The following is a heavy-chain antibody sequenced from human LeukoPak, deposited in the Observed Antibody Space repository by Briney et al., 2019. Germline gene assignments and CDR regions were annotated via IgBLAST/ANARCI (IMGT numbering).Heavy chain of an antibody. CDR3: AKDLDRYSSGWYGIDY. D-gene: IGHD6-19*01. CDR2: IRYDGSNK. CDR1: GFTFSSYG. J-gene: IGHJ4*02. V-gene: IGHV3-30*02. Sequence: PGGSLRLSCAASGFTFSSYGMHWVRQAPGKGLERVAFIRYDGSNKYYADSVKGRFTISRDNSKNTLYLQMNSLRAEDTAVYYCAKDLDRYSSGWYGIDYWGQGTLVTVSS.